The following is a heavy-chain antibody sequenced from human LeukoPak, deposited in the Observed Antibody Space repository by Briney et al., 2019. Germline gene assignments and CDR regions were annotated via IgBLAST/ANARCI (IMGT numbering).Heavy chain of an antibody. CDR3: ARDGFYCSGGSCYII. Sequence: SETLSLTCTVSGGSISSYYWSWIRQPPGKGLEWIGYIYYSGSTYYNPSLKSRVTISVDTSKNQFSLKLSSVTAADTAVYYCARDGFYCSGGSCYIIWGQGTLVTVSS. J-gene: IGHJ4*02. CDR1: GGSISSYY. CDR2: IYYSGST. D-gene: IGHD2-15*01. V-gene: IGHV4-59*12.